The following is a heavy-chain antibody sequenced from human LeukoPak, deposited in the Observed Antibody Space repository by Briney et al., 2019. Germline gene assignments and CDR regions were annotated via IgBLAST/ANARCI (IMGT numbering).Heavy chain of an antibody. V-gene: IGHV4-39*01. CDR1: GGSISSSSYY. D-gene: IGHD6-19*01. J-gene: IGHJ4*02. CDR3: AKGAGWYNY. Sequence: SETLSLTCTVSGGSISSSSYYWGWIRQPPGKGLEWIGSIYYSGSTYYNPSLKSRVTISVDTSKNQFSLKLSSVTAADTAVYYCAKGAGWYNYWGQGSLVTVSS. CDR2: IYYSGST.